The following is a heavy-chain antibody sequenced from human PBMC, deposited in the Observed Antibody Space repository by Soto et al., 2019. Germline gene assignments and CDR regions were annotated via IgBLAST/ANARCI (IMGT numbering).Heavy chain of an antibody. D-gene: IGHD3-16*01. CDR3: ARDGRGLGKLSLFEY. V-gene: IGHV3-53*01. CDR1: GFTVNSDY. Sequence: EVQLVESGGGLIQPGGSLRLSCAASGFTVNSDYMNWIRQTPGKGLEWVAFIYNGESTHYADSVKGRFTISSDRSKNTLYLQMNSLSIEATAVYYCARDGRGLGKLSLFEYWGQGTLVTVSS. CDR2: IYNGEST. J-gene: IGHJ4*02.